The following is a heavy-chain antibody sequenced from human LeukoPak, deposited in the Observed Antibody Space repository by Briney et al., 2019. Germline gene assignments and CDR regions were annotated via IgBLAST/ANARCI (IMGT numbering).Heavy chain of an antibody. CDR2: IYPGDSDT. V-gene: IGHV5-51*01. CDR1: GYSFTSYW. D-gene: IGHD6-13*01. CDR3: ARHVVYSSSWYVGSSYYMDV. Sequence: PGESLKISCKGSGYSFTSYWIGWVRQLPGKGLEWMGIIYPGDSDTRYSPSFQGQVTISADKSISTAYLQWSSLKASDTAMYYCARHVVYSSSWYVGSSYYMDVWGKGTTVTVSS. J-gene: IGHJ6*03.